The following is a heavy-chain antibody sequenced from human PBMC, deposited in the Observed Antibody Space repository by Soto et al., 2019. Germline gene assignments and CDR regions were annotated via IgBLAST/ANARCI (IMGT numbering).Heavy chain of an antibody. CDR2: IYYSGST. V-gene: IGHV4-61*01. D-gene: IGHD3-10*01. CDR3: ARIRITMVRGVIANYYYYGMDV. Sequence: SETLSLTCTVSGGSVSSGSYYWSWLRQPPGKGLEWIGYIYYSGSTNYNPSLKSRVTISVDTSKNQFPLKLSSVTAADTAVYYCARIRITMVRGVIANYYYYGMDVWGQGTTVTVSS. CDR1: GGSVSSGSYY. J-gene: IGHJ6*02.